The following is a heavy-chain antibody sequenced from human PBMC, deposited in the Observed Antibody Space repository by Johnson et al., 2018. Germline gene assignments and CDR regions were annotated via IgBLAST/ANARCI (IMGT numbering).Heavy chain of an antibody. D-gene: IGHD3-3*01. CDR2: ISYDGSNK. CDR3: AKALDFWSGYYLPYYYYYMDV. Sequence: QVQLVQSGGGVVQPGRSLRLSCAASGFTFSSYAMHWVRQAPGKGLEWVAVISYDGSNKYYADSVKGRFTISRDNSKNTLYLQMNSLRAEDTAVYYCAKALDFWSGYYLPYYYYYMDVWAKGPRSPSP. CDR1: GFTFSSYA. V-gene: IGHV3-30*04. J-gene: IGHJ6*03.